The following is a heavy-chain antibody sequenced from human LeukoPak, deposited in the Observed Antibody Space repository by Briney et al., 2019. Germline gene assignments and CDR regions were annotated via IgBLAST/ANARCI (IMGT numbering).Heavy chain of an antibody. CDR3: ARGLRVSPAFDY. J-gene: IGHJ4*02. V-gene: IGHV1-2*02. D-gene: IGHD2-2*01. Sequence: GASVKVSCKASGYTFTGYYMHWVRQAPRQGLEWMAWIDPKSGATNYAQRFQGRVTMTRDTSIITAYMELSRLRSDDTAVYYCARGLRVSPAFDYWGQGTLVTISS. CDR1: GYTFTGYY. CDR2: IDPKSGAT.